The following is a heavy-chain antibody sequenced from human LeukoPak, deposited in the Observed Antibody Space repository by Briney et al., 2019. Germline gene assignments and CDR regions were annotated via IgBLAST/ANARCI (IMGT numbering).Heavy chain of an antibody. CDR3: ARGRVVPAALYYYYYYMDV. V-gene: IGHV1-8*03. J-gene: IGHJ6*03. CDR1: GYTFTGYY. D-gene: IGHD2-2*01. CDR2: MNANSGNT. Sequence: VASVRVSCKASGYTFTGYYMHWVRQAPGQGLEWMGWMNANSGNTGYAQKFQGRVTITRNTSISTAYMELRSLRSEDTAVYYCARGRVVPAALYYYYYYMDVWGKGTTVTVSS.